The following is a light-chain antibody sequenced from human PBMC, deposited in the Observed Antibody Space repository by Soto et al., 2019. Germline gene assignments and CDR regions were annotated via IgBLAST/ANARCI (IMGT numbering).Light chain of an antibody. Sequence: EVVMTQSPATLSVSPVECATLSCRASQGIGDTLAWYQHKPGRTPRLLIYDTSTRATGVSARFSGGRSGTEFTLTINSLQSEDFAVYYCQRYNNWPLTFGGGTKVDIK. J-gene: IGKJ4*01. V-gene: IGKV3-15*01. CDR1: QGIGDT. CDR3: QRYNNWPLT. CDR2: DTS.